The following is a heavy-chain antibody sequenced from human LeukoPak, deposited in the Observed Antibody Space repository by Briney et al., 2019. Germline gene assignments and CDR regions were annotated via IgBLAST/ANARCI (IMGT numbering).Heavy chain of an antibody. CDR1: GFTFSSYS. J-gene: IGHJ6*04. Sequence: GGSLRLSCAASGFTFSSYSMNWVRQAPGKGLEWVSSISSSSSYIYYADSVKGRFTISRDNAKNSLYLQMNSLRAEDTAVYYCARDRAAARMDVWGKGTTVTVSS. CDR3: ARDRAAARMDV. D-gene: IGHD6-13*01. V-gene: IGHV3-21*01. CDR2: ISSSSSYI.